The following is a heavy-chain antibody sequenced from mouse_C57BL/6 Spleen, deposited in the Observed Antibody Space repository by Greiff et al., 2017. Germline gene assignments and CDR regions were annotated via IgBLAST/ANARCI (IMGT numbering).Heavy chain of an antibody. V-gene: IGHV14-4*01. CDR2: IDPENGDT. J-gene: IGHJ4*01. CDR3: TCWTPHY. Sequence: VQLQQSGAELVRPGASVKLSCTASGFNIKDDCMHWVKQRPEQGLDWIGWIDPENGDTEYASKFQGKATITADTSSNTDYLQLSSLTSEDTAVNYCTCWTPHYWGQGTSVTVSS. CDR1: GFNIKDDC.